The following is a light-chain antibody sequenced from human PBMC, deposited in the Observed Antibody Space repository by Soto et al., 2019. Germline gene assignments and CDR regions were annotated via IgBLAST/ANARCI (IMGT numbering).Light chain of an antibody. Sequence: EIVLTQSPGSLSLSPGERATLSCRASQSVDSSFFAWYQQKPGQAPRLLIYGASNRATGIPDRFSGSGSGTDFTLTISRLEPEDFAVYYCQPYVSSVTFGQGTKVEIK. CDR1: QSVDSSF. J-gene: IGKJ1*01. CDR2: GAS. CDR3: QPYVSSVT. V-gene: IGKV3-20*01.